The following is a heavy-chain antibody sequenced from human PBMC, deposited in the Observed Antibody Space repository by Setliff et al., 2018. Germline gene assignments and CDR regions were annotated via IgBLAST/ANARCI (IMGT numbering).Heavy chain of an antibody. CDR1: GFTVSSNY. CDR3: ARGGNLIYYFDY. CDR2: IYSGGST. V-gene: IGHV3-53*01. Sequence: GGSLRLSCAASGFTVSSNYMSWVRQAPGKGLEWVSVIYSGGSTYYADSVKGRFTISRDNSKNTLYLQMNSLRAEDTAVYYCARGGNLIYYFDYRGQGTLVTVSS. D-gene: IGHD2-15*01. J-gene: IGHJ4*02.